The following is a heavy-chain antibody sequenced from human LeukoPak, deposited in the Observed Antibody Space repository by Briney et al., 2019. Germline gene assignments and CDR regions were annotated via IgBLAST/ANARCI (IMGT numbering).Heavy chain of an antibody. CDR2: IYYSGST. J-gene: IGHJ4*02. D-gene: IGHD2-2*01. CDR1: GGSISSSSYY. Sequence: SPETLSLTCAVSGGSISSSSYYWGWIRQPPGKGLEWIGSIYYSGSTYYNPSLKSRVTISVDTSKNQFSLKLSSVTAADTAVYYCASEVGRTFDYWGQGTLVTVSS. V-gene: IGHV4-39*01. CDR3: ASEVGRTFDY.